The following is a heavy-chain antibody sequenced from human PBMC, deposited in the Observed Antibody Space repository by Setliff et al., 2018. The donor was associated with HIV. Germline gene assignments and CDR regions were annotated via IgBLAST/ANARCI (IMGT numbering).Heavy chain of an antibody. V-gene: IGHV4-30-4*02. CDR1: GGPISSADHF. D-gene: IGHD3-10*01. CDR3: ARSDNYYSGSGSNNVGLDCFDI. CDR2: VYYGGSS. Sequence: SETLSLTCTVSGGPISSADHFWAWIRQSRGTGLEWIGYVYYGGSSYYNPSLKSRVTISVDTSKNQFSLKLSSVTAADTAVYYCARSDNYYSGSGSNNVGLDCFDIWGQGTMVTVSS. J-gene: IGHJ3*02.